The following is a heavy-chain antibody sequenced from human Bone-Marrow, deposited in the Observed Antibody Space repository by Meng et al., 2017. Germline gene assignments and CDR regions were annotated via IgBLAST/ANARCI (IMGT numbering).Heavy chain of an antibody. CDR2: LGIVNDA. V-gene: IGHV3-13*01. CDR1: GFTFSNYD. Sequence: EVQLVESGGGVVQPGGSLRLSCAASGFTFSNYDMHWVRQAAGKGLEWVSGLGIVNDAYYLGSVKGRFTISRDNAKNSFYLQMSSLRAGDTAVYYCARATSLSSGKIYYFDYWGQGTLVTVSS. CDR3: ARATSLSSGKIYYFDY. D-gene: IGHD3-22*01. J-gene: IGHJ4*02.